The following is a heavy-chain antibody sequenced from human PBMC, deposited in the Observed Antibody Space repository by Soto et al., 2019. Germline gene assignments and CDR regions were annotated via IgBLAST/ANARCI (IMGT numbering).Heavy chain of an antibody. J-gene: IGHJ6*02. D-gene: IGHD7-27*01. CDR3: ARWGDWGMYYYYYGMDV. CDR2: ISAYNGNT. CDR1: GYTFTSYG. Sequence: QVQLVQSGAEVKKPGASVKVSCKASGYTFTSYGISWVRQAPGQGLEWMGWISAYNGNTNYAQKLQGRVTMTTDTSTSTAYMELRRLRSDDTAVYYCARWGDWGMYYYYYGMDVWGQGTTVTVSS. V-gene: IGHV1-18*04.